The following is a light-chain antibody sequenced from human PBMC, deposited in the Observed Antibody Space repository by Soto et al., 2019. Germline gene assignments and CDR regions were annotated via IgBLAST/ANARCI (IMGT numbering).Light chain of an antibody. V-gene: IGKV3-11*01. J-gene: IGKJ4*01. CDR3: QQRSNWPLT. CDR1: QSVSSY. CDR2: DAS. Sequence: EIVLTQSPATLSLSPGERATLSCRASQSVSSYLAWYQQKPGQAPRLLIYDASSRATGIPARFSGSGCGTDFTLTISSLEPEDFAVYYCQQRSNWPLTFGGGTKVEIK.